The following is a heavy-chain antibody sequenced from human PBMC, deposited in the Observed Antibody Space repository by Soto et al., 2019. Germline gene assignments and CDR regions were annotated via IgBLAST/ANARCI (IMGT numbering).Heavy chain of an antibody. CDR2: INHSGST. CDR3: TSPRSTS. Sequence: SETLSLTCDVYGGSFSGYYWSWIRQPPGKGLEWIGEINHSGSTNYNPSLKSRVTISVDTSKNQFSLKLSSVTAADTAVYYCTSPRSTSWGQGTMVTVSS. CDR1: GGSFSGYY. J-gene: IGHJ3*01. V-gene: IGHV4-34*01. D-gene: IGHD2-2*01.